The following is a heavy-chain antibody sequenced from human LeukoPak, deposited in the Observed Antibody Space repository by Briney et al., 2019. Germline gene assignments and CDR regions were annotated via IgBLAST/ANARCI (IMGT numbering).Heavy chain of an antibody. CDR3: ARVSSEGYCSSTSCLGPLDY. CDR1: GGSISSGDYY. D-gene: IGHD2-2*01. J-gene: IGHJ4*02. Sequence: SQTLSLTCTVSGGSISSGDYYWSWIRQPPGKGLEWIGYIYYSGSTHYNPSLKSRVTISVDTSKNQFSLKLSSVTAADTAVYYCARVSSEGYCSSTSCLGPLDYWGQGTLVTVSS. CDR2: IYYSGST. V-gene: IGHV4-30-4*08.